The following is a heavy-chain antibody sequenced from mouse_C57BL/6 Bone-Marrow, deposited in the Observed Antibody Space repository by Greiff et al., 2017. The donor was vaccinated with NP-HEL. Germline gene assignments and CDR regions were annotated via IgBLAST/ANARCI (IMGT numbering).Heavy chain of an antibody. CDR3: ARMDYGSSFYAMDY. D-gene: IGHD1-1*01. CDR1: GYTFTNYW. Sequence: VKLVESGAELVRPGTSVKMSCKASGYTFTNYWIGWAKQRPGHGLEWIGDIYPGGGYTNYNEKFKGKATLTADKSSSTAYMRFSSLTSEDSAIYYCARMDYGSSFYAMDYWGQGTSVTVSS. CDR2: IYPGGGYT. J-gene: IGHJ4*01. V-gene: IGHV1-63*01.